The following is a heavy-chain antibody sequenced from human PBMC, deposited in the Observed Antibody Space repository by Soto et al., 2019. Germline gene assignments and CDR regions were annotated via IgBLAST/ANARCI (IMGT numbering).Heavy chain of an antibody. Sequence: EVQLVESGGDLVQPGRSLRLSCAASGFTFDDYAMHWVRQAPGKGLEWVSGISWSSRATDYADSVKGRFSISRDNAKNSLYLQMNSLRPEDTALYFCAKDMDSRSGAYYHYGMDVWGRGTTVTVS. D-gene: IGHD2-15*01. CDR3: AKDMDSRSGAYYHYGMDV. CDR2: ISWSSRAT. J-gene: IGHJ6*02. CDR1: GFTFDDYA. V-gene: IGHV3-9*01.